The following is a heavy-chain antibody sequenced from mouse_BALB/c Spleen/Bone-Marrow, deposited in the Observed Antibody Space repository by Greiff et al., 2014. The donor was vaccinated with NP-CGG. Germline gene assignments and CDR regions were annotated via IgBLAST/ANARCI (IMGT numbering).Heavy chain of an antibody. J-gene: IGHJ4*01. CDR3: ARSYGNYYAMDY. Sequence: QVQLQQSGAELVKPGASVKLSCKASGYTFTSYWMHWVKQRPGQGLEWIGEINPSNGRTNYNEKFKSKATLTVDKSSSTACMQLSSLTSEDSAVYYCARSYGNYYAMDYWGQGTSVTVSS. V-gene: IGHV1S81*02. CDR2: INPSNGRT. CDR1: GYTFTSYW. D-gene: IGHD2-1*01.